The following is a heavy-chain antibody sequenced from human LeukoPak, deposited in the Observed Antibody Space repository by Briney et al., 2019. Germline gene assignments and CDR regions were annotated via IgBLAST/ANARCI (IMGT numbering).Heavy chain of an antibody. CDR1: GGSFSGYY. J-gene: IGHJ6*03. D-gene: IGHD3-10*02. CDR3: ASLSSGPYYYYYYMDV. V-gene: IGHV4-34*01. Sequence: SETLSLTCAVYGGSFSGYYWSCIRQPPGKGLEWIGEINHSGSTNYNPSLKSRVTISVDTSKNQFSLKLSSVTAADTAVYYCASLSSGPYYYYYYMDVWGKGTTVTVSS. CDR2: INHSGST.